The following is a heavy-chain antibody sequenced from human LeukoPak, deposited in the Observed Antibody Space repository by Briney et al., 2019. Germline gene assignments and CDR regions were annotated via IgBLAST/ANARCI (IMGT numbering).Heavy chain of an antibody. V-gene: IGHV3-64*01. CDR3: VSSDYGDYGSFDY. CDR1: GFTFSSYA. Sequence: GGSLRLSCAASGFTFSSYAMHWVRQAPGKGLEYVSAISSNGGSTYYANSVRGRFTISRDNSKNTLYLQMGSLRAEDMAVYYCVSSDYGDYGSFDYWGQGTLVTVSS. J-gene: IGHJ4*02. D-gene: IGHD4-17*01. CDR2: ISSNGGST.